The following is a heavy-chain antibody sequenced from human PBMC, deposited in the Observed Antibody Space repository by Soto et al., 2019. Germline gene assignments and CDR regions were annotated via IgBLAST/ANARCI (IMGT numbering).Heavy chain of an antibody. Sequence: PSETISLTCTVSGSSISSSGYSWGWIRQPPGRGLEWIGSLYYTGFTSYNPSLESRVSVSVDTSKSQFSLKLSAVTAADTAVYYCATSQKGYNWNYFDHWGQGALVTVSS. CDR1: GSSISSSGYS. J-gene: IGHJ4*02. V-gene: IGHV4-39*01. CDR3: ATSQKGYNWNYFDH. CDR2: LYYTGFT. D-gene: IGHD1-20*01.